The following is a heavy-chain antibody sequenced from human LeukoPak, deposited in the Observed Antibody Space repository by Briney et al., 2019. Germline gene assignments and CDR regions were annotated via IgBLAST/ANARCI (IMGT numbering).Heavy chain of an antibody. CDR2: IYYSGST. J-gene: IGHJ4*02. D-gene: IGHD3-3*01. Sequence: SQTLSLTCTVSGGSISSGGYYWSWVRQHPGKGLEWIGYIYYSGSTYYNPSLKSRVTISVDTSKNQFSLKLSSVTAADTAVYYCATYYDFWSDKGGFFDYWGQGTLVTVSS. CDR1: GGSISSGGYY. V-gene: IGHV4-31*03. CDR3: ATYYDFWSDKGGFFDY.